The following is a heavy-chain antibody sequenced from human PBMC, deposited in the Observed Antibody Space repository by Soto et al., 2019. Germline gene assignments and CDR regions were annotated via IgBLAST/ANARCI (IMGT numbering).Heavy chain of an antibody. V-gene: IGHV4-4*08. D-gene: IGHD2-15*01. Sequence: SETLSLTCPVSGASISSYYWSWIRQPPGAGLEWIAYIYHNGNTNYSPSLMNRVTISVDTSKNQFSLKLSSVTAADTAVYYCARGGVVVAATHRAYNWFDPWGQGTLVTVSS. CDR1: GASISSYY. CDR3: ARGGVVVAATHRAYNWFDP. J-gene: IGHJ5*02. CDR2: IYHNGNT.